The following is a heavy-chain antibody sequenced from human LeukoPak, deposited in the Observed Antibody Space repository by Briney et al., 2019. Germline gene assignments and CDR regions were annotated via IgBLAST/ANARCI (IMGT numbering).Heavy chain of an antibody. D-gene: IGHD4-17*01. V-gene: IGHV3-30-3*02. J-gene: IGHJ3*02. CDR1: GFTFSSYA. Sequence: GGSLRLSCAASGFTFSSYAMHWVRQAPGKGLEWVAVISYDGSNKYYADSVKGRFTISRDNSKNTLYLQVNSLRAEDTAVYYCAKMTTVTTTGFDIWGQGTMVTVSS. CDR3: AKMTTVTTTGFDI. CDR2: ISYDGSNK.